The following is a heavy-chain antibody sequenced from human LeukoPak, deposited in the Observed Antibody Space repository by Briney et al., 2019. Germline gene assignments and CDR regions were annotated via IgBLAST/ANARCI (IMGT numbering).Heavy chain of an antibody. CDR3: AKARGYNWNATGLFDP. CDR1: GFTFSSYA. J-gene: IGHJ5*02. V-gene: IGHV3-23*01. Sequence: GGSLRLSCAASGFTFSSYAMSWVRQAPGKGLEWVSAISGSGGSTYYADSVKGRFTISRDNSKNTLYLQMNSLRAEDTAVYYCAKARGYNWNATGLFDPWGQGTLVTVSS. D-gene: IGHD1-20*01. CDR2: ISGSGGST.